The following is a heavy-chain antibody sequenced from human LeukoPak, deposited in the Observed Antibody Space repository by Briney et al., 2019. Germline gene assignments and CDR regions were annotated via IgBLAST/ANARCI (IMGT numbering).Heavy chain of an antibody. J-gene: IGHJ4*02. CDR1: GGSFSGYY. D-gene: IGHD4-17*01. Sequence: SETLSLACAVYGGSFSGYYWSWIRQPPGKGLEWIGEINHSGSTNYNPSLKSRVTISVDTSKNQFSLKLSSVTAADTAVYYCAILYGDLDYWGQGTLVTVSS. CDR2: INHSGST. CDR3: AILYGDLDY. V-gene: IGHV4-34*01.